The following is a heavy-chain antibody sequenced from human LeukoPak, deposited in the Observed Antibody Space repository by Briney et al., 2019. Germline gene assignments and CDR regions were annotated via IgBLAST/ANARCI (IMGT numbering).Heavy chain of an antibody. J-gene: IGHJ4*02. V-gene: IGHV1-2*02. CDR2: INPNGGGT. CDR1: GYTFTGYY. D-gene: IGHD6-19*01. Sequence: ASVKVSCKASGYTFTGYYMHWVRQAPGQGLEWMGWINPNGGGTNYAQKFQGRVTMTRDTSSSTAYMELSRLRSEDTAVYYCAREFFYSSGTKSNRVDYWGQGTLVTVSS. CDR3: AREFFYSSGTKSNRVDY.